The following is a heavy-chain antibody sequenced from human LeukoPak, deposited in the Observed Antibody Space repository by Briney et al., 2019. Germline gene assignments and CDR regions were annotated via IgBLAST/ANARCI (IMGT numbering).Heavy chain of an antibody. CDR3: AQGSGWQGPMDY. CDR1: GYIFAHNG. CDR2: ISAYNGDT. Sequence: ASVKVSCKTSGYIFAHNGISWVRQAPGQGPEWMGWISAYNGDTNYAQNFQGRVTMTRDTSTSTVYMELRSLRSDDTAVYYCAQGSGWQGPMDYWGQGTLVTVSS. V-gene: IGHV1-18*01. J-gene: IGHJ4*02. D-gene: IGHD6-19*01.